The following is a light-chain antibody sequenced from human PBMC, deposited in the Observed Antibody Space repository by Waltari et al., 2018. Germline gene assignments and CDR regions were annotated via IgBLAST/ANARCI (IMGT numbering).Light chain of an antibody. Sequence: SYDLTQPPSVSVALGQTARISWGGNNIGGKNVHWYQQKAGQAPLLVIYRDKNRPSRIPERFSGSNSENTATLTISRAQAADEADYYCQVWDSGTAVFGGGTQLTVL. J-gene: IGLJ7*01. CDR3: QVWDSGTAV. V-gene: IGLV3-9*01. CDR2: RDK. CDR1: NIGGKN.